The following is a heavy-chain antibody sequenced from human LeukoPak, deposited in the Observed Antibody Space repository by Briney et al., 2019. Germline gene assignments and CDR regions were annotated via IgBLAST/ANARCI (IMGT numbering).Heavy chain of an antibody. CDR3: ARNPSGGLVPLYWFDP. Sequence: SETLSLTCAVSGYSISSSNWWGWIRQPPGKGLEWIGYIYYSGSTYYNPSLKSRVTMSVDTSKNQFSLKLSSVTAVDTAVYYCARNPSGGLVPLYWFDPWGQGTLVTVSP. CDR2: IYYSGST. V-gene: IGHV4-28*01. J-gene: IGHJ5*02. CDR1: GYSISSSNW. D-gene: IGHD6-13*01.